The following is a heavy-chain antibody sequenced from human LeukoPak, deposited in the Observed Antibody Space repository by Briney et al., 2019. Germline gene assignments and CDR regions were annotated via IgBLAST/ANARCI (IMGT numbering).Heavy chain of an antibody. Sequence: SETLSLTCTVSGGSISSYYWSWIRQPAGKGLEWIGRIYTSGSTNYNPSLKSRVTMSVDTSKNQFSLQLNSVTPEDTAVYYCARDRLGLNFDYWGQGTLVTVSS. V-gene: IGHV4-4*07. CDR3: ARDRLGLNFDY. CDR2: IYTSGST. J-gene: IGHJ4*02. CDR1: GGSISSYY. D-gene: IGHD6-25*01.